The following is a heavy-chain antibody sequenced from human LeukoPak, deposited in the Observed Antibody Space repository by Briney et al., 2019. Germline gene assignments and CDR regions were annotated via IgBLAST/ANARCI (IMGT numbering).Heavy chain of an antibody. Sequence: SETLSLTCAVSGGSINSNNWWTWVRQPPGKGLEWIGEIYHSGSTNYNPSLKSRLTISVDKSKNQFSLKLSSVTAADTAVYYCTKRVDALDIWGQGTMVTVSS. V-gene: IGHV4-4*02. CDR1: GGSINSNNW. CDR3: TKRVDALDI. J-gene: IGHJ3*02. CDR2: IYHSGST.